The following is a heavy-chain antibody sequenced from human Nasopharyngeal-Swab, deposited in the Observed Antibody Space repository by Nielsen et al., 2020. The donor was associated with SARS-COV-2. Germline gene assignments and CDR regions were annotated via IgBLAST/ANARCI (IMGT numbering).Heavy chain of an antibody. V-gene: IGHV1-3*01. D-gene: IGHD3-3*01. CDR3: AREATYYDFWSGYTTQDY. CDR1: GYTFTSYA. J-gene: IGHJ4*02. CDR2: INAGNGNT. Sequence: ASVKVSCKASGYTFTSYAMHWVRQAPGQRLEWMGWINAGNGNTKYSQKFQGRVTITRDTSASTAYMELSSLRSEDTAVYYCAREATYYDFWSGYTTQDYWGQGTLVTVSS.